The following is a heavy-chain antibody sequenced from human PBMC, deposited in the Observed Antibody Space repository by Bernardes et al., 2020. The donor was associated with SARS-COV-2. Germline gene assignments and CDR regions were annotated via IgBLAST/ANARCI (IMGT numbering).Heavy chain of an antibody. J-gene: IGHJ4*02. CDR2: IDPSGTQT. D-gene: IGHD3-22*01. V-gene: IGHV3-23*05. CDR3: AHDFQYDSIF. Sequence: GGSLRLSCAASGFPFKNYGMTWVRQAPGKGLEWVSTIDPSGTQTPYADSVVGRFTVSRDNSNNALRLQMNSLRTEKTAVNYCAHDFQYDSIFWGQGTLVTFTS. CDR1: GFPFKNYG.